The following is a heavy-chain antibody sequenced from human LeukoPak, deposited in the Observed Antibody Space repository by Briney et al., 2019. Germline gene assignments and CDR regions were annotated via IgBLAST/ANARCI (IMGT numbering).Heavy chain of an antibody. Sequence: SVKVSCKASGFTFTSSAMQWVRQARGQRREWRGWIVVRSAHTNSAQKFPETVPITRDMSTSTAYMELSSLRSEDTAVYYCAAQRDVDTYYYGMDVWGQGTTVTVSS. V-gene: IGHV1-58*02. CDR3: AAQRDVDTYYYGMDV. J-gene: IGHJ6*02. D-gene: IGHD5-18*01. CDR1: GFTFTSSA. CDR2: IVVRSAHT.